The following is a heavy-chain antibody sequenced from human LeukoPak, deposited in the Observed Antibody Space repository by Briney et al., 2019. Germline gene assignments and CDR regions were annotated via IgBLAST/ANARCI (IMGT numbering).Heavy chain of an antibody. CDR1: GGSISSYY. V-gene: IGHV4-4*07. Sequence: SGTLSLTCTVSGGSISSYYWSWIRQPAGKGLEWIGRIYTSGSTNYNPSLKSRVTMSVDTSKNQFSLKLSSVTAADTAVYYCARDYYDIFWFDPWGQGTLVTVSS. CDR3: ARDYYDIFWFDP. D-gene: IGHD3-9*01. J-gene: IGHJ5*02. CDR2: IYTSGST.